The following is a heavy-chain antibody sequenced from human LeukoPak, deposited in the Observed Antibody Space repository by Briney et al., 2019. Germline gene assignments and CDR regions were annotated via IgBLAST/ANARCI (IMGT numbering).Heavy chain of an antibody. V-gene: IGHV3-23*01. Sequence: GGSLRLSCAASGFTSSNYAMSWVRQAPGKGLEWVSSISGGGDSTNYAESVKGRFTISRDNSKNTLFLQMNSLTAEDTAKYYCAKDPLNWGTIYFDYWGQGTLVTVSS. CDR2: ISGGGDST. D-gene: IGHD7-27*01. CDR3: AKDPLNWGTIYFDY. CDR1: GFTSSNYA. J-gene: IGHJ4*02.